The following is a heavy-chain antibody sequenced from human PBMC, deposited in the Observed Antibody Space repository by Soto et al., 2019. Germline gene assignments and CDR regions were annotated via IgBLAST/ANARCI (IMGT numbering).Heavy chain of an antibody. CDR3: ARGRYNYYGSGSYQKLNWFDP. CDR1: GGSFSGFY. Sequence: QVQLQQWGAGLLKPSETLSLTCGVFGGSFSGFYWSWIRQPPAQGLEWLGEINHRGSTNFNPSLMSRVAISLVTSKNQFSLTLSSVTAADTAVDYCARGRYNYYGSGSYQKLNWFDPWVQGTLVTVSS. V-gene: IGHV4-34*01. J-gene: IGHJ5*02. CDR2: INHRGST. D-gene: IGHD3-10*01.